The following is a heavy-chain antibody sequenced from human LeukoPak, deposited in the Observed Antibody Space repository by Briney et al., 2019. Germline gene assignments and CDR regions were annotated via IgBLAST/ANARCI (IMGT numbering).Heavy chain of an antibody. V-gene: IGHV3-21*01. CDR3: ARDCQDYVWRSSPCDY. CDR1: GFTFSSYS. Sequence: PGGSLRLSCAASGFTFSSYSMNWVRQAPGKGLEWVSSISSSSSYIYYADSVKGRFTISRDNAKNSLYLQMNSLRAEDTAVYYCARDCQDYVWRSSPCDYWGQGTLVTVSS. CDR2: ISSSSSYI. D-gene: IGHD3-16*01. J-gene: IGHJ4*02.